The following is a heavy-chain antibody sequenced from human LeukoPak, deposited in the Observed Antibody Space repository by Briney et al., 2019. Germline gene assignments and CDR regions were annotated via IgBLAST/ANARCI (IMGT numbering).Heavy chain of an antibody. D-gene: IGHD3-10*01. Sequence: ASVKVSCKASGYTFTSYDINWVRQATGQGLEWMGWMNPNSGNTGYAQKFQGRVTMTRNTSISTAYMELSSLGSEDTAVYYCARAVKLYGSGSYYNAEGYYYMDVWGKGTTVTISS. J-gene: IGHJ6*03. V-gene: IGHV1-8*01. CDR1: GYTFTSYD. CDR3: ARAVKLYGSGSYYNAEGYYYMDV. CDR2: MNPNSGNT.